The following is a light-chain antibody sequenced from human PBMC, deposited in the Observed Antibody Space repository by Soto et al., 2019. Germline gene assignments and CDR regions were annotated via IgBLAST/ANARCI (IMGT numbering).Light chain of an antibody. CDR1: SSDVGGYNY. CDR2: EVT. J-gene: IGLJ2*01. V-gene: IGLV2-8*01. Sequence: QSVLTQPPSASGSPGQSVTISCTGTSSDVGGYNYVSWYQQHPGKAPKLMIYEVTKRPSGVPDRFSGSKSGNTASLTVSGLQAGDEADYYCTSYAVSNNFVVIGGGTKVTVL. CDR3: TSYAVSNNFVV.